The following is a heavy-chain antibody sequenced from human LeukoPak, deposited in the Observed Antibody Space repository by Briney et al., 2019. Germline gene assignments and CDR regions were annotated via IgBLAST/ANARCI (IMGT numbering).Heavy chain of an antibody. Sequence: GASVKVSCKVSGYTLTELSMHWVRQAPGQGLEWMGRINPNSGGTNYAQKFQGRVTMTRDTSISTAYMELSRLRSDDTAVYYCARIQADYDSSGYSPYGMDVWGQGTTVTVSS. CDR1: GYTLTELS. CDR3: ARIQADYDSSGYSPYGMDV. D-gene: IGHD3-22*01. CDR2: INPNSGGT. V-gene: IGHV1-2*06. J-gene: IGHJ6*02.